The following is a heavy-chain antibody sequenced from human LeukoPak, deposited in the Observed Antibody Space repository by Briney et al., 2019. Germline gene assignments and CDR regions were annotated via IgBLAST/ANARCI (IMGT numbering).Heavy chain of an antibody. CDR2: IGSKVYGGTT. J-gene: IGHJ3*02. CDR3: TRAGSGTHPDDGFDI. Sequence: GRSLKLSCTASRFTFGDYAMSWVRQAPGKGLEWVGFIGSKVYGGTTEYAASVKGRFTISRDDSKSIAYLQMNSLKTEDTAVYYCTRAGSGTHPDDGFDIWGQGTMVTVSS. CDR1: RFTFGDYA. D-gene: IGHD3-10*01. V-gene: IGHV3-49*04.